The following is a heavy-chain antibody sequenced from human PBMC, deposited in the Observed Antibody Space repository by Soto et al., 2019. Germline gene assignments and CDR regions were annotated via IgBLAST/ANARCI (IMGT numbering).Heavy chain of an antibody. CDR3: AHRQRHYYDSSGYYSPHEKPVDY. J-gene: IGHJ4*02. CDR2: IYWNDDK. CDR1: GFSLSTSGVG. Sequence: ESGPTLVNPTQTLTLTCTFSGFSLSTSGVGVGWIRQPPGKALEWLALIYWNDDKRYSPSLKSRLTITKDTSKNQVVLTMTNMDPVDTATYYCAHRQRHYYDSSGYYSPHEKPVDYWGQGTLVTVSS. V-gene: IGHV2-5*01. D-gene: IGHD3-22*01.